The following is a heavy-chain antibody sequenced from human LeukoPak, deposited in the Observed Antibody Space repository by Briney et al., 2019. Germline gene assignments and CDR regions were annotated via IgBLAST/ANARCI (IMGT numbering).Heavy chain of an antibody. D-gene: IGHD3-22*01. V-gene: IGHV4-59*01. Sequence: SETLSLTCTVSGGSISSYYWSWIRQPPGKGLEWIGYIYYSGSTNYNPSLKSRVTISVDTSKNQFSLKLSSVTAADTAVYYCASGQYYDSSGYPPAEYFHHWGQGTLVTVSS. CDR1: GGSISSYY. CDR3: ASGQYYDSSGYPPAEYFHH. CDR2: IYYSGST. J-gene: IGHJ1*01.